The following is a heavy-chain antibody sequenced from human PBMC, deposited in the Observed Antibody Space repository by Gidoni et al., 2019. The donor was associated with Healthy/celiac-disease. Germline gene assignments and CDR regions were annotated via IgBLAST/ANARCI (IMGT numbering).Heavy chain of an antibody. J-gene: IGHJ4*02. V-gene: IGHV4-39*01. CDR2: IYYSGST. CDR3: ASFIAVGLGFSDY. CDR1: GGSISSSSYY. D-gene: IGHD6-19*01. Sequence: QLQLQESGPGLVKPSETLSLTCTVSGGSISSSSYYWGWIRQPPGKGLEWIGSIYYSGSTYYNPSLKSRVTISLDTSKNQFSLKLSSVTAADTAVYYCASFIAVGLGFSDYWGQGTLVTVSS.